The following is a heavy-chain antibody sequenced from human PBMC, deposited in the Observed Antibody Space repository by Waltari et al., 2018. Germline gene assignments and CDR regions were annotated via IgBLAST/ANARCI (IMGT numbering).Heavy chain of an antibody. V-gene: IGHV3-33*06. Sequence: QVQLVESGGGVVQPGRSLRLSCAASGFTFSSYGMHWVRQAPGKGLGLGAVIWYEGSNKYYADSGKGRLTISRDNSKNTMYLQMNSLRVEDTAVYYCVKDYPNPTRKDLLATILDHWGQGTLVTVSS. CDR1: GFTFSSYG. J-gene: IGHJ4*02. CDR3: VKDYPNPTRKDLLATILDH. CDR2: IWYEGSNK. D-gene: IGHD5-12*01.